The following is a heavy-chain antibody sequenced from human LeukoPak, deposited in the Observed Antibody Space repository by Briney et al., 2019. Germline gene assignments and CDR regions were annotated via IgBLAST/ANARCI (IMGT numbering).Heavy chain of an antibody. CDR1: GFTFSNYA. D-gene: IGHD2-15*01. J-gene: IGHJ6*03. Sequence: PGGSLRLSCAPTGFTFSNYAMNCVRQAPRKGLEWVSTIGGVGDRTYYAESVKGRFTMSRDTSKNAVSLQMNSLRVEDTAIYYCAKRADGCSGVSCYYYYMDVWGKGTTVTVSS. V-gene: IGHV3-23*01. CDR2: IGGVGDRT. CDR3: AKRADGCSGVSCYYYYMDV.